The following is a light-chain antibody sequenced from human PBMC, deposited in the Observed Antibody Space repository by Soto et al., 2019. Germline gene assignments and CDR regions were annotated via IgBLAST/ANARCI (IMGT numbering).Light chain of an antibody. J-gene: IGKJ1*01. Sequence: AIRMTQSPSSFSASTGDRVTITCRASQGISSYLAWYQQKPGKAPKLLIYAASTLQSGVPSRFCGSGSGTDFTLTISCLQSEDFATYYCQQYYSYPRTFGQGTKVEIK. CDR1: QGISSY. CDR3: QQYYSYPRT. V-gene: IGKV1-8*01. CDR2: AAS.